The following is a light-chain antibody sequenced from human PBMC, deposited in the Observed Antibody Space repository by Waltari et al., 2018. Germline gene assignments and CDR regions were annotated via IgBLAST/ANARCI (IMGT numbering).Light chain of an antibody. CDR3: QQYDTFSRT. V-gene: IGKV1-5*03. J-gene: IGKJ1*01. Sequence: DIQMTQSPSTLSASVGDTVTITCRASQSISNWLAWYQQKPGKAPKLLISEVSTLERVVPSRFSGGGSGTDFTLTISSLQPDDFATYFCQQYDTFSRTFGQGTRVEIK. CDR1: QSISNW. CDR2: EVS.